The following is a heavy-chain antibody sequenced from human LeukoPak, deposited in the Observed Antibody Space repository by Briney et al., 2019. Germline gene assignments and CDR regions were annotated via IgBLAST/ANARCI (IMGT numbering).Heavy chain of an antibody. D-gene: IGHD2-2*01. CDR3: AGYCSSTSCLYGATYDAFDI. V-gene: IGHV3-21*01. J-gene: IGHJ3*02. Sequence: KTGGSLTLPCAASGFTFSRYSMNWVRQSPGKGLEWVTSISSSSSYIYYADSVKGRFTISRDNAKNSLYLQMNSLRAEDTAVYYCAGYCSSTSCLYGATYDAFDIWGQGTMVTVSS. CDR1: GFTFSRYS. CDR2: ISSSSSYI.